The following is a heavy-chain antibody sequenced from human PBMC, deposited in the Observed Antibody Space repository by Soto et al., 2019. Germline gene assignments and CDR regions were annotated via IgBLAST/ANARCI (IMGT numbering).Heavy chain of an antibody. V-gene: IGHV3-9*01. CDR3: ARAGSSIGFDP. Sequence: GGSLRLSCAASGFTFDDYAMHWVRQAPGKGLEWVSGISWNSGSIGYADSVKGRFTISRDNAKNSLYLQMNSLRAEDTAVYYGARAGSSIGFDPWGRGTLVTGSS. CDR2: ISWNSGSI. J-gene: IGHJ5*02. CDR1: GFTFDDYA.